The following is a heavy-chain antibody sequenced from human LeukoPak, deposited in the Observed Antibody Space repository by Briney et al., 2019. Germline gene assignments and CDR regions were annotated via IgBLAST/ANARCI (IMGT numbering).Heavy chain of an antibody. CDR1: VGSISSGGYY. Sequence: SETLSLTCTFSVGSISSGGYYWSWIRQHPGKGLEWIGYIYYSGSTYYNPSLKSRVTISVDTSKNQFSLKLSSVTAADTAVYYCARTSDYYDSSGYYALPIDYWGQGTLVTVSS. J-gene: IGHJ4*02. CDR3: ARTSDYYDSSGYYALPIDY. D-gene: IGHD3-22*01. CDR2: IYYSGST. V-gene: IGHV4-31*03.